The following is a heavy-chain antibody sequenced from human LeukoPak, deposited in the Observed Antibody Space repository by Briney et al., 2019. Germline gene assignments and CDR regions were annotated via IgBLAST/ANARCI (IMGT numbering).Heavy chain of an antibody. CDR3: TRRGGSSSLYPYYFDF. Sequence: GGSLRLSCTASGFTFGDYALNWVRQAPGKGPEWIGFIRRKPDGGTTEYAASVKGRFTISRDDSKSIAYLQIDSLKTEDTAVYYCTRRGGSSSLYPYYFDFWGQGTLVTVSS. J-gene: IGHJ4*02. CDR2: IRRKPDGGTT. D-gene: IGHD6-13*01. CDR1: GFTFGDYA. V-gene: IGHV3-49*04.